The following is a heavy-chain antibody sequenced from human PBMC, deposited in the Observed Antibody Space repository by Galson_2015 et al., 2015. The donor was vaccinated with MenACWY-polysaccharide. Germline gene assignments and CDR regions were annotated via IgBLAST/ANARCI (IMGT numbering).Heavy chain of an antibody. CDR1: GFNFNNHG. Sequence: SLRLSCAASGFNFNNHGMHWVRQAPGKGLEWVALIWYDGSKEYYAGSVKGRFTISKGNSKNTVYLQMNSLRAEDTAVYYCARALRGITVDDWGQGTLVAVSS. CDR3: ARALRGITVDD. V-gene: IGHV3-33*01. D-gene: IGHD3-10*01. J-gene: IGHJ4*02. CDR2: IWYDGSKE.